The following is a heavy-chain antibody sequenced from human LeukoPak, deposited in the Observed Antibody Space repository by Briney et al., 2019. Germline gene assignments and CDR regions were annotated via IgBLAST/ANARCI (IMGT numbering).Heavy chain of an antibody. CDR2: IYYSGST. CDR1: GGSISSGDYY. V-gene: IGHV4-30-4*01. Sequence: PSETLSLTCTVSGGSISSGDYYWSWIRQPPGKGLEWIGYIYYSGSTYYNPSLKSRVTISVDTSKNQFSLKLSSVTAADTAVYYCARQNTVKTHAFDIWGQGTMVTVSS. J-gene: IGHJ3*02. CDR3: ARQNTVKTHAFDI. D-gene: IGHD4-23*01.